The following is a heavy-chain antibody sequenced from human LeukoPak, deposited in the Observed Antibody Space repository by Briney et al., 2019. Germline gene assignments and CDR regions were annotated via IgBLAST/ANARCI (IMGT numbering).Heavy chain of an antibody. CDR2: IYYSGST. Sequence: KPSETLSLTCTVSGGSISSSTYYWGWIRQPPGKGLEWIGSIYYSGSTYYNPSLKSRVTISVDTSKNQFSLKLSSVTAADTAVYYCARDTIRYYYMDVWGKGTTVTVSS. V-gene: IGHV4-39*07. D-gene: IGHD2-2*02. J-gene: IGHJ6*03. CDR1: GGSISSSTYY. CDR3: ARDTIRYYYMDV.